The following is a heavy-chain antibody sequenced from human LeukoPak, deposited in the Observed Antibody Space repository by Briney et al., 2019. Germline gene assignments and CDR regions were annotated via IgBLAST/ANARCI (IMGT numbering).Heavy chain of an antibody. CDR1: GGSFSDYY. Sequence: PWGTLTLTCAVSGGSFSDYYMSWIRHPPGKGLEWVVAINQSGSTNYNPAPKSRVTISVDTSTSQFSLNLCSVTAADTAVYYCARVGPDITSWHYWGQGTLATVSS. CDR2: INQSGST. D-gene: IGHD2-2*01. V-gene: IGHV4-34*01. CDR3: ARVGPDITSWHY. J-gene: IGHJ4*02.